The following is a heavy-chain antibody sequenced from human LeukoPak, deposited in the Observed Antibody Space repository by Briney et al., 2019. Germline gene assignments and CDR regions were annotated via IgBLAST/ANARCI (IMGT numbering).Heavy chain of an antibody. J-gene: IGHJ4*02. CDR2: INPNSGGT. CDR1: GYAFTGYN. Sequence: ASVKVSCKASGYAFTGYNMHWVRQAPGQGLEWMGWINPNSGGTNYAQKFQGRVTMTRDTSISTAYMELRSLRSDDTAVYYCAGSLGYCTSNVCYLKYWGQGTLVTVSS. D-gene: IGHD2-8*01. V-gene: IGHV1-2*02. CDR3: AGSLGYCTSNVCYLKY.